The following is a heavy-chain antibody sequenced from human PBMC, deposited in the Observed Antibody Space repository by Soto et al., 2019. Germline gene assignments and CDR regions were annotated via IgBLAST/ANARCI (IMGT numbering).Heavy chain of an antibody. CDR1: GGSISSSSYY. V-gene: IGHV4-39*01. CDR2: IYYSGST. D-gene: IGHD6-13*01. CDR3: ASCIAAAGTTWFDP. Sequence: QLQLQESGPGLVKPSETLSLTCTVSGGSISSSSYYWGWIRQPPGKGLEWIGSIYYSGSTYYNPSLKSRVTISVDTSKNQFSLKLSSVTAADTAVYYCASCIAAAGTTWFDPWGQGTLVTVSS. J-gene: IGHJ5*02.